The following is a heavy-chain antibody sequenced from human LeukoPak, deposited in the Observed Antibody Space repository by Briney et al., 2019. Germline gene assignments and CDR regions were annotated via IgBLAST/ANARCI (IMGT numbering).Heavy chain of an antibody. V-gene: IGHV4-39*01. CDR1: GGSISSSSYY. Sequence: SETLSLTCTVSGGSISSSSYYWGWIRQPPGKGLEWIGSIYYSGSTYYNPSLKSRVTISVDTSKNQFSLKLSSVTAADTAVYYCARHGSSGSYYVFPTPFDYWGQGTLVTVSS. D-gene: IGHD1-26*01. CDR2: IYYSGST. J-gene: IGHJ4*02. CDR3: ARHGSSGSYYVFPTPFDY.